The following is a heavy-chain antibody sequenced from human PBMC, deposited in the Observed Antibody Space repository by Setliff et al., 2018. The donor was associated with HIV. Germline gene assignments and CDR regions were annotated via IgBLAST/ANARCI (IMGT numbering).Heavy chain of an antibody. CDR2: FDPEDGET. Sequence: ASVKVSCKVSGYTLTELSMHWVRQAPGKGLEWMGGFDPEDGETIYAQKFQGRVTITADESTSTAYMELSSLGSEDTAVYYCARGSGGYCSGGSCYFGFGLALWGQGTTVTVS. CDR3: ARGSGGYCSGGSCYFGFGLAL. CDR1: GYTLTELS. D-gene: IGHD2-15*01. V-gene: IGHV1-24*01. J-gene: IGHJ6*02.